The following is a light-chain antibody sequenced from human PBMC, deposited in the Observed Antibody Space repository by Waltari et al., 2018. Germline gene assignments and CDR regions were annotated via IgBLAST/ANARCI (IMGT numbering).Light chain of an antibody. CDR3: QQYQDYPWT. CDR1: QSIGSY. CDR2: DAS. J-gene: IGKJ1*01. V-gene: IGKV3-11*01. Sequence: EIVLTQSPATLSLSPGERATLSCRASQSIGSYLAWYQQKPGQAPRRLVSDASTRASDIPARFSASGSGTDFTLSISSLEPEDFATYYCQQYQDYPWTFGQGTKVEIK.